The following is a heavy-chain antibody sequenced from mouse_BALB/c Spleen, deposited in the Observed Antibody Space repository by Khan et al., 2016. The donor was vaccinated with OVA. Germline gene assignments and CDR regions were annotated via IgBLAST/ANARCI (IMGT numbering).Heavy chain of an antibody. CDR3: ATSYFYGYYFDY. Sequence: EVELVESGGGLVQPGGSRKLSCAASGFTFNSYGMHWVRQAPEKGLEWVAYISGDSNTIYYTDTVKDRFTISRDNPKNTLFLQMTSLMSEDTAMYYFATSYFYGYYFDYWGPGTTLTVS. D-gene: IGHD1-1*01. CDR2: ISGDSNTI. V-gene: IGHV5-17*02. J-gene: IGHJ2*01. CDR1: GFTFNSYG.